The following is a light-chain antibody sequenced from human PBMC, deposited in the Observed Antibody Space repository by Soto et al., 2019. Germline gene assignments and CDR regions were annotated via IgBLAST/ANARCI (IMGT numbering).Light chain of an antibody. CDR2: KAS. V-gene: IGKV1-5*03. Sequence: DIQMTQSPSTLSASVGDRVTITCRASQSISSWLAWYQQKPGKAPKLLIYKASSLESGVPSRFSGSGSGTELTLTISSLQPDDFATYYCQQFYTVGQWPKLEIK. J-gene: IGKJ2*01. CDR1: QSISSW. CDR3: QQFYT.